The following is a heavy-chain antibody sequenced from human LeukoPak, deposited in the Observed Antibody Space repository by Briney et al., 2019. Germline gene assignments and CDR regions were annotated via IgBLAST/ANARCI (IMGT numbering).Heavy chain of an antibody. CDR3: ARSPLTYYYGSGSYYNAPPYFDY. Sequence: GGSLRLSCAASGFTFDDYGMSWVRQAPGKGLEWVSGINWNGGSTGYADSVKGRFTISRDNAKNSLYLQMNSLRAEDTALYYCARSPLTYYYGSGSYYNAPPYFDYWGQGTLVTVSS. CDR2: INWNGGST. CDR1: GFTFDDYG. V-gene: IGHV3-20*04. J-gene: IGHJ4*02. D-gene: IGHD3-10*01.